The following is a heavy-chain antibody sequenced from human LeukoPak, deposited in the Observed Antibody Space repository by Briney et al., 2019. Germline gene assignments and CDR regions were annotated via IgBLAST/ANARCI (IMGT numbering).Heavy chain of an antibody. CDR2: INPNSGGT. J-gene: IGHJ3*02. CDR1: GYTLTGYY. CDR3: ARDPSRISGTFDI. V-gene: IGHV1-2*02. Sequence: GASVKVSCKASGYTLTGYYMHWVRQAPGQGLEWMGWINPNSGGTNYAQKFQGRVTMTRDTSISTAYMELSRLRSDDTAVYYCARDPSRISGTFDIWGQGTMVTVSS. D-gene: IGHD3-3*01.